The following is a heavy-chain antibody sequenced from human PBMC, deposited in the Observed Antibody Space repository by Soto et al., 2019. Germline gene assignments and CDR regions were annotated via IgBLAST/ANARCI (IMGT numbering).Heavy chain of an antibody. J-gene: IGHJ4*02. CDR2: IYWDDDQ. CDR1: GVSLSTGGVG. D-gene: IGHD2-15*01. V-gene: IGHV2-5*02. Sequence: QITLKESGPTLVKPTQPLTLTCNVSGVSLSTGGVGVGWIRQPPGKALEWLALIYWDDDQRSSPSLKSRLTITQATSKNQVVLTMTNMAPEDTATYYCAPMRAAQFDYWGQGTLVTVSS. CDR3: APMRAAQFDY.